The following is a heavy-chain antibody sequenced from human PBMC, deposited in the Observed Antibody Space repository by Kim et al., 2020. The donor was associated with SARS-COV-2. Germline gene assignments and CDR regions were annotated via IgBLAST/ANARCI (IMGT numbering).Heavy chain of an antibody. CDR1: GFAFSNYA. V-gene: IGHV3-23*01. CDR2: IHFTDGRT. D-gene: IGHD7-27*01. CDR3: AKLTGTYPEDY. J-gene: IGHJ4*02. Sequence: GGSLRLSCAASGFAFSNYAMNWVRQAPGKGLEWVSSIHFTDGRTFYADSVKGRFTISGDNSKNTLYLQMNILRAEDTAVYYCAKLTGTYPEDYWGRGTL.